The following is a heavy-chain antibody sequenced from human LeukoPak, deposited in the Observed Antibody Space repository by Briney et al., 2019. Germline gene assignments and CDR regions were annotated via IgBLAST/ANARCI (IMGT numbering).Heavy chain of an antibody. J-gene: IGHJ4*02. Sequence: TPSQTLSLTCTVSGGSINTSDYYWSWIRQPPGKGLEWIGYIFYSGNTYYNPSLKSRVIISIDTSKNQFSLRLSSVTAADTAVYYCATTARRCSDYWGQGTLVTVSS. CDR3: ATTARRCSDY. CDR1: GGSINTSDYY. D-gene: IGHD6-6*01. CDR2: IFYSGNT. V-gene: IGHV4-30-4*08.